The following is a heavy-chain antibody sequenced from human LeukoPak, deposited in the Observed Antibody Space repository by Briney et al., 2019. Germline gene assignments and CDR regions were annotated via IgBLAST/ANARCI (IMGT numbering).Heavy chain of an antibody. V-gene: IGHV4-39*07. CDR1: GASISSSSYC. CDR2: MYYSGRT. Sequence: PSETLSLTCTVSGASISSSSYCWGWIRQPPGKGLEWIGSMYYSGRTYYNPSLKSRVTISVDTSKNQFSLKLSSVTAADTAVYYCALAGYSYGKDYWGQGTLVTVSS. D-gene: IGHD5-18*01. J-gene: IGHJ4*02. CDR3: ALAGYSYGKDY.